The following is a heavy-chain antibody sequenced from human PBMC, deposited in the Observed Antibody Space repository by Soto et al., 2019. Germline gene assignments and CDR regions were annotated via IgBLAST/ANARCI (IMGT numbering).Heavy chain of an antibody. CDR3: ASQSERVLRYFDWLRPPYYMDV. J-gene: IGHJ6*03. V-gene: IGHV3-11*01. CDR1: GFTFSSYV. Sequence: PAVSIRLSCAASGFTFSSYVMSWVRQATGKGLEWVSYISSSGSTIYYADSVKGRFTISRDNAKNSLYLQMNSLRAEDTAVYYCASQSERVLRYFDWLRPPYYMDVWGKGTTVTVSS. D-gene: IGHD3-9*01. CDR2: ISSSGSTI.